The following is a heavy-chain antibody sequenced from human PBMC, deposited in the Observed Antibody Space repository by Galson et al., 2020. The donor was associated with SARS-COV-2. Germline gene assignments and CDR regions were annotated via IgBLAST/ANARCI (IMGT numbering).Heavy chain of an antibody. V-gene: IGHV3-30*03. Sequence: GGSLRLSCAASGFTISSYAMHWVRQAPGKGLEWVAVISYDGSIEYYADSVKGRFTISRDNSKNTMYLQMNSLRVEDTAVYYCAINRALDYWGQGTLVTVSS. CDR3: AINRALDY. CDR1: GFTISSYA. J-gene: IGHJ4*02. CDR2: ISYDGSIE.